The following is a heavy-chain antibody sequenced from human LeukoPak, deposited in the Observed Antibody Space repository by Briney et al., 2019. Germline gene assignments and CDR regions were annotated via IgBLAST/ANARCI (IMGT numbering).Heavy chain of an antibody. D-gene: IGHD3-22*01. V-gene: IGHV3-53*01. J-gene: IGHJ4*02. CDR1: GFSVRTNF. CDR2: IFTGGGT. Sequence: GGSLTLSCAVSGFSVRTNFMRWVRQAPAKGLEWVSVIFTGGGTDHADSVKGRFTISRDKPTNTLSLQMNSLRAEDTAIYYCTRSGYRHPYHFDSWGQGTLVTVSS. CDR3: TRSGYRHPYHFDS.